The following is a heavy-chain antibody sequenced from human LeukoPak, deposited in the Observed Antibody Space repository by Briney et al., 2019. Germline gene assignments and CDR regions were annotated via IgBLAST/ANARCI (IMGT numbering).Heavy chain of an antibody. CDR1: GFTVSNNY. Sequence: GGSLRLSCVVSGFTVSNNYMSWVRQAPRKGLEWVSLIYSGGSTYYADSVKGRFTISRDNSKNTLYLQMNSLRAEDTAVYYCAKGGSMIVVVTHFDYWGQGTLVTVSS. CDR3: AKGGSMIVVVTHFDY. J-gene: IGHJ4*02. CDR2: IYSGGST. V-gene: IGHV3-66*02. D-gene: IGHD3-22*01.